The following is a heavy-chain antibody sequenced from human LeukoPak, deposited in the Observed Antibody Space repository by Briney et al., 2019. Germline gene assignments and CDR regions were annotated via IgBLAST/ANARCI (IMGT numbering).Heavy chain of an antibody. Sequence: SVKVSCKASGGTFSSYAISWVRQAPGQGLEWMGGIIPIFGTANYAQKFQGRVTITTDESTSTAYMELSSLRSEDTAVYYCARDNGYCSSTSCGNWFDPWGQGTLVTVSS. J-gene: IGHJ5*02. CDR2: IIPIFGTA. D-gene: IGHD2-2*03. V-gene: IGHV1-69*05. CDR3: ARDNGYCSSTSCGNWFDP. CDR1: GGTFSSYA.